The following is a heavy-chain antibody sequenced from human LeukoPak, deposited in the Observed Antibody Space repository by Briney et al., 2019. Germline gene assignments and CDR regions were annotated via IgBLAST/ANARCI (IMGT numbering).Heavy chain of an antibody. CDR1: GFTFDDYD. CDR2: ISADGGST. Sequence: GGSLRLSCAASGFTFDDYDMHWVRQAPGKGLEWVSLISADGGSTYYADYVKGRFTISRDNSKNSLYLQMNSLRTEDTALYYCAKDIGRIQYYYYYYMDVWGKGTTVTVSS. CDR3: AKDIGRIQYYYYYYMDV. V-gene: IGHV3-43*02. J-gene: IGHJ6*03. D-gene: IGHD5-18*01.